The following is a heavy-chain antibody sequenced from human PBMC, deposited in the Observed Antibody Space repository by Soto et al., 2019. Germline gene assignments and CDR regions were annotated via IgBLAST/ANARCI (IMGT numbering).Heavy chain of an antibody. CDR3: ARVSGYYLHDY. J-gene: IGHJ4*02. CDR2: INAGNGNT. Sequence: QVQLVQSGAEEKKPGASVKVSCKASGYTFTNYAMHWVRQAPGQSLEWMGWINAGNGNTTYSQKFQGRVTITRDTSASTAYMELSSLRSEDTAVYYCARVSGYYLHDYWGQGTLVTVSS. CDR1: GYTFTNYA. V-gene: IGHV1-3*05. D-gene: IGHD5-12*01.